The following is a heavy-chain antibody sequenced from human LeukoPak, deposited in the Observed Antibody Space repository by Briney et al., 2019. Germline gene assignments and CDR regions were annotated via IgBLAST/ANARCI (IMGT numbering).Heavy chain of an antibody. D-gene: IGHD3-22*01. Sequence: ASVKVSCKASGYTFTSYGISWVRQAPGQGLEWMGWISAYNGNTNYAQKLQGRVTMTTDTSTSTAYMELRSLRSEDTAVYYCARGFGPYYYDSTGYYNFDYWGQGTLVTVSS. J-gene: IGHJ4*02. V-gene: IGHV1-18*01. CDR2: ISAYNGNT. CDR1: GYTFTSYG. CDR3: ARGFGPYYYDSTGYYNFDY.